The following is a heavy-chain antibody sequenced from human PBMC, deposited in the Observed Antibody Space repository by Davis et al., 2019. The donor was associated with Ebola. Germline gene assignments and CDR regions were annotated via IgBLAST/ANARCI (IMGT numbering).Heavy chain of an antibody. CDR3: ARVSGPATIFPVGDALDT. J-gene: IGHJ3*02. Sequence: ASVKVSCKASGYTFTSYDINWVRQATGQGLEWVGRINANTGGTNYAQNFQGRVTMTRDTSITTAYMELAGLTSDDTAVYYCARVSGPATIFPVGDALDTWGQGTMLTVSS. CDR1: GYTFTSYD. D-gene: IGHD3-10*02. CDR2: INANTGGT. V-gene: IGHV1-2*06.